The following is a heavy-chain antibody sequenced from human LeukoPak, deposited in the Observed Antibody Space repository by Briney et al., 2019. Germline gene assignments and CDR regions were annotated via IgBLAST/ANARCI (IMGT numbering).Heavy chain of an antibody. CDR1: GGSISSGGYS. J-gene: IGHJ4*02. D-gene: IGHD3-22*01. V-gene: IGHV4-30-2*01. Sequence: PSETLSLTCAVSGGSISSGGYSWSWIRQPPGKGLEWIGYIYHSGSTYYNPSLKSRVTISVDTSKNQFSLKLNSVTAADTAVYYCATGPDYYNSSRYYSHYWGQGTLVTVSS. CDR3: ATGPDYYNSSRYYSHY. CDR2: IYHSGST.